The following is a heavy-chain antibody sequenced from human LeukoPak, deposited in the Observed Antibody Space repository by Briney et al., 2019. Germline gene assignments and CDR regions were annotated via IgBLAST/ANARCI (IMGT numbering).Heavy chain of an antibody. D-gene: IGHD6-13*01. V-gene: IGHV4-38-2*02. CDR3: ARIRSSWNKYFDY. J-gene: IGHJ4*02. CDR1: GYSISSGYY. CDR2: MYHSGST. Sequence: PSETLSLTCTVSGYSISSGYYWGWIRQPPGKGLECIGTMYHSGSTNYNPSLKSRVTISVDTSKNQFSLKLSSVTAADTAVYYCARIRSSWNKYFDYWGQGTLVTVSS.